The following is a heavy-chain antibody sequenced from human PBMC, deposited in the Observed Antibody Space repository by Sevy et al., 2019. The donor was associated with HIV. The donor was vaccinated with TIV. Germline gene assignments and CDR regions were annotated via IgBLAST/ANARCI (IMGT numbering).Heavy chain of an antibody. D-gene: IGHD2-15*01. CDR3: AGESVSPVPIIDNYGMDV. Sequence: GGSLRLSCEASGFTFRSYDMHWVRQAPGKGLEWVAIAWFDGTTKYYADSVQGRFTISRDNSKNTISLQMNSLRTEDTATYFSAGESVSPVPIIDNYGMDVWGQGTTVTVSS. V-gene: IGHV3-33*01. CDR1: GFTFRSYD. CDR2: AWFDGTTK. J-gene: IGHJ6*02.